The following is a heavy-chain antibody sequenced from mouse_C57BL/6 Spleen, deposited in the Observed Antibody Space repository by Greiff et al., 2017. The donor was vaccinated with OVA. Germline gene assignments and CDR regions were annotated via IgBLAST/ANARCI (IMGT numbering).Heavy chain of an antibody. Sequence: EVKLMESGAELVKPGASVKLSCTASGFNIKDYYMHWVKQRTEQGLEWIGRIDPEDGETKYAPKFQGKATITADTSSNTAYLQLSSLTSEDTAVYYCARSKVITTVVDWYFDVWGTGTTVTVSS. D-gene: IGHD1-1*01. V-gene: IGHV14-2*01. CDR1: GFNIKDYY. J-gene: IGHJ1*03. CDR3: ARSKVITTVVDWYFDV. CDR2: IDPEDGET.